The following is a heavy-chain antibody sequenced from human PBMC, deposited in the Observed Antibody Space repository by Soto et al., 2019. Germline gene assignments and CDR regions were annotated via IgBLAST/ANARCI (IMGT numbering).Heavy chain of an antibody. Sequence: GGSLRLSCAASGFTFSSYWMHWVRQAPGKGLVWVSRINSDGSSTSYADSVKGRFTISRDNAKNTLYLQMNSLRAEDTAVYYCARDEAPGYYDSSGYYYSYWGQGTLVTVSS. CDR1: GFTFSSYW. V-gene: IGHV3-74*01. CDR3: ARDEAPGYYDSSGYYYSY. D-gene: IGHD3-22*01. J-gene: IGHJ4*02. CDR2: INSDGSST.